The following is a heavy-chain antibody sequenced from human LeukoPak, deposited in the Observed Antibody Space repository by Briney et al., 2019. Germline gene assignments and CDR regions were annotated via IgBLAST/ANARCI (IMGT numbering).Heavy chain of an antibody. J-gene: IGHJ4*02. CDR2: IIPIFGTA. V-gene: IGHV1-69*05. CDR3: ARAPTVAAPFNY. D-gene: IGHD4-23*01. CDR1: GYTFTSYS. Sequence: GASVKVSCKASGYTFTSYSISWVRQAPGQGLEWMGGIIPIFGTANYAQKFQGRVTITTDESTSTAYMELSSLRSEDTAVYYCARAPTVAAPFNYWGQGTLVTVSS.